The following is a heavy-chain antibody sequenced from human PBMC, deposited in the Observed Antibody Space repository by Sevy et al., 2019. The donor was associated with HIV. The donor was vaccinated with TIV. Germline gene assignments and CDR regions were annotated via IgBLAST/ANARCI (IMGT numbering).Heavy chain of an antibody. J-gene: IGHJ4*02. CDR2: IYYSGST. D-gene: IGHD1-26*01. CDR3: ARDRDSGSYSNYFDY. CDR1: GGSISSGVYY. V-gene: IGHV4-31*03. Sequence: SETLSLTCTVSGGSISSGVYYWSWIRQHPRKGLEWIGYIYYSGSTYYNPSLKSRVTISVDTSKNQFSLKLSSVTAADTAVYYCARDRDSGSYSNYFDYWGQGTLVTVSS.